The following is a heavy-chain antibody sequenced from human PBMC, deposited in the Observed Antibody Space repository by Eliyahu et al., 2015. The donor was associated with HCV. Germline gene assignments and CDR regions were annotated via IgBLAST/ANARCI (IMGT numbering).Heavy chain of an antibody. Sequence: EVQLVQSGAEMKKPGESLKISCKTSGYNFNMYWIAWLRQMPGKGLELMGIIYPGDSQTRYSMSFEGQVTISADKSSSTAYLQWSSLKASDSAMYYCIRPSAGVGAADWGQGTQVTVSS. V-gene: IGHV5-51*03. CDR2: IYPGDSQT. CDR1: GYNFNMYW. CDR3: IRPSAGVGAAD. J-gene: IGHJ4*02. D-gene: IGHD2-15*01.